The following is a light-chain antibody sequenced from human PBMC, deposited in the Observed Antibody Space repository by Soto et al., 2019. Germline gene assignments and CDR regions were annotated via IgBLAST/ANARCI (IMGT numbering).Light chain of an antibody. CDR1: SSDVGSYNL. CDR2: EGT. V-gene: IGLV2-23*01. Sequence: QSALTQPASVSASPGQSITIPCTGTSSDVGSYNLVSWFQQHPGKVPKLLIYEGTKRPSGLADRFSGSKSGNTSSLTIAGLQAEDEADYYCYSYAGENLYVFGAGTKVTVL. J-gene: IGLJ1*01. CDR3: YSYAGENLYV.